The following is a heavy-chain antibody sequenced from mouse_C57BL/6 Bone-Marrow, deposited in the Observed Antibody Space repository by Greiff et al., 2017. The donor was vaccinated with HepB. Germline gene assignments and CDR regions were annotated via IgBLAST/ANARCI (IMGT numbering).Heavy chain of an antibody. V-gene: IGHV5-17*01. CDR2: ISSGSSTI. J-gene: IGHJ4*01. Sequence: EVQVVESGGGLVKPGGSLKLSCAASGFTFSDYGMHWVRQAPEKGLEWVAYISSGSSTIYYADTVKGRFTISRDNAKNTLFLQMTSLRSEDTAMYYCAREGDSNPYAMDYWGQGTSVTVSS. CDR3: AREGDSNPYAMDY. CDR1: GFTFSDYG. D-gene: IGHD2-5*01.